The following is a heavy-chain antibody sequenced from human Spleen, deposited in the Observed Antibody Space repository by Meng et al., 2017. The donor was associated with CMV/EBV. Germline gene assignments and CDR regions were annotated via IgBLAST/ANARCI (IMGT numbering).Heavy chain of an antibody. CDR1: GFTFSSFA. J-gene: IGHJ6*02. CDR3: AKDKAMEMDV. Sequence: GGSLRLSCVASGFTFSSFAMTWVRQAPGKGLEWVSGITGSGLTTDYADSVKGRFTISRDNSRNTLYLQMNGLRAEDTAVYYCAKDKAMEMDVWGQGTTVTVSS. V-gene: IGHV3-23*01. CDR2: ITGSGLTT. D-gene: IGHD1-1*01.